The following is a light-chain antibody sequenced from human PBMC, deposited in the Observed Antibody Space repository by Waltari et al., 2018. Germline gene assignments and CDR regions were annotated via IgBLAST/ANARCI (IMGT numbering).Light chain of an antibody. CDR2: WAS. V-gene: IGKV4-1*01. CDR3: QQYYSTPYT. Sequence: DIVMTQSPDSLAVSLGERATINCKSSQSVLSSSDNKNYLTWYQQQPGQPPKLLIYWASTRESGVPDRFSGSGSGTYFTLTITSLQAEYVAVYYCQQYYSTPYTFGQVTNLEIK. J-gene: IGKJ2*01. CDR1: QSVLSSSDNKNY.